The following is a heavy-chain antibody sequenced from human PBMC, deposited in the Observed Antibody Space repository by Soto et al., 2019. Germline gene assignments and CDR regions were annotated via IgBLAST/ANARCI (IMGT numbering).Heavy chain of an antibody. CDR2: ISYDGSNK. CDR1: GFTFSSYA. V-gene: IGHV3-30-3*01. Sequence: GGSLRLSCAASGFTFSSYAMHWVRQAPGKGLEWVAVISYDGSNKYYADSVKGRFTISRDNSKNTLYLQMNSLRSEDTAVYYCAGHYTVTNKFDYWGQGTLVTVSS. J-gene: IGHJ4*02. CDR3: AGHYTVTNKFDY. D-gene: IGHD4-17*01.